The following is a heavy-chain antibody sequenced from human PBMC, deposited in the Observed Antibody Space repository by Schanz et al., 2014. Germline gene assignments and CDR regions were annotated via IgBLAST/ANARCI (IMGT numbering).Heavy chain of an antibody. V-gene: IGHV3-66*04. CDR3: ARPRFDYGEVDY. CDR2: IYSGIGA. D-gene: IGHD4-17*01. CDR1: GFTFSSYA. J-gene: IGHJ4*02. Sequence: EVQLLESGGGLVQPGGSLRLSCAASGFTFSSYAMSWVRQAPGKGLEWVSVIYSGIGAYYADSVKDRFTVSRDNSKNTVYLQMNRLRAEDTAVYYCARPRFDYGEVDYWGQGTLVTVSS.